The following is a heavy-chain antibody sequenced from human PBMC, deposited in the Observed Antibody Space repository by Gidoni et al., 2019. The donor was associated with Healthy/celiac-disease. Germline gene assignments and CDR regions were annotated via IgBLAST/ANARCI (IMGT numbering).Heavy chain of an antibody. CDR1: GFTFDDYA. Sequence: EVQLVESGGGLVQPGRSLRLSCAASGFTFDDYAMHWVRQAPGKGLEWVSGISWNSGSIGYADSVKGRFTISRDNAKNSLYLQMNSLRAEDTALYHCAKSNGDSDAFDIWGQGTMVTVSS. V-gene: IGHV3-9*01. CDR2: ISWNSGSI. J-gene: IGHJ3*02. D-gene: IGHD4-17*01. CDR3: AKSNGDSDAFDI.